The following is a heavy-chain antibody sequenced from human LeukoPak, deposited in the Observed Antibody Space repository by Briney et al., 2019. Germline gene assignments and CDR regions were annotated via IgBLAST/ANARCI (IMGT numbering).Heavy chain of an antibody. J-gene: IGHJ4*02. CDR2: IYYSGST. CDR1: GGSISNTNYY. D-gene: IGHD1-26*01. Sequence: PSETLSLTCTVSGGSISNTNYYWGWIRQPPGKGLEWIGSIYYSGSTYYNPSLQSRVTISVDTSRNQFSLNLWSVTAADTAVYYCARQEESGTYLGIVDYWGQGTLVTVSS. CDR3: ARQEESGTYLGIVDY. V-gene: IGHV4-39*01.